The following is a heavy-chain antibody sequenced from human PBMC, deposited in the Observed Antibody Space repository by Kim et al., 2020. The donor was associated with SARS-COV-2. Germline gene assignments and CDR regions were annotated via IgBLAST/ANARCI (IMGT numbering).Heavy chain of an antibody. Sequence: DSVKGRFTISRDNSKNTLYLQMNSLRAEDTAVYYCAKASATGTRRDAFDIWGQGTMVTVSS. J-gene: IGHJ3*02. D-gene: IGHD1-1*01. CDR3: AKASATGTRRDAFDI. V-gene: IGHV3-23*01.